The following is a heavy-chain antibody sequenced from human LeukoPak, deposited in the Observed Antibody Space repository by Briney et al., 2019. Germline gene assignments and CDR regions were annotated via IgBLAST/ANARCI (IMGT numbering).Heavy chain of an antibody. V-gene: IGHV1-18*01. CDR1: GYTFTSYG. J-gene: IGHJ4*02. CDR3: ARAIGSGWLKPDY. CDR2: ISAYNGNT. Sequence: ASVKVSCKASGYTFTSYGISWVRQAPEQGLEWMGWISAYNGNTNYAQKLQGRVTMTRDTSISTAYMELSSLRSEDTAVYYCARAIGSGWLKPDYWGQGTLVTVSS. D-gene: IGHD6-19*01.